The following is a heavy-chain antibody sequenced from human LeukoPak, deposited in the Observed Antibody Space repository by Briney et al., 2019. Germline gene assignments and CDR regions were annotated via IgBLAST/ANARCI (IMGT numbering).Heavy chain of an antibody. J-gene: IGHJ4*02. CDR1: GFTFSSYS. D-gene: IGHD6-19*01. CDR3: ARGSSGWTY. V-gene: IGHV3-48*01. CDR2: ISSSAYPI. Sequence: GGSLRLSCGASGFTFSSYSMNWIRKVPGKGLEWLSYISSSAYPIYYADSVKGRFTISRDSSKTTLYLQMNSLRTEDTAVYYCARGSSGWTYWGQGTLVTVSS.